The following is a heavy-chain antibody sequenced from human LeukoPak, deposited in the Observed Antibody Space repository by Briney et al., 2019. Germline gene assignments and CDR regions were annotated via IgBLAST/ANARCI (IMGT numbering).Heavy chain of an antibody. CDR3: ARRRHDSRWFDP. CDR2: IWYDGSNK. V-gene: IGHV3-33*01. CDR1: GFTFSSYG. J-gene: IGHJ5*02. D-gene: IGHD3-22*01. Sequence: GGSLRLSCAASGFTFSSYGMHWVRQAPGKGLEWVAVIWYDGSNKYYADSVKGRFTISRDNSKNTLYLQMNSLRAEDTAVYYCARRRHDSRWFDPWGQGTLVTVSS.